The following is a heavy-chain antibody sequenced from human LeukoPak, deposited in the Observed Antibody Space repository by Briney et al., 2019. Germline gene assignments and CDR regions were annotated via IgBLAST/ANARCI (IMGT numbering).Heavy chain of an antibody. CDR3: ARLPLGVVVNGGVWFDP. D-gene: IGHD3-22*01. J-gene: IGHJ5*02. CDR2: IYPGDSDT. CDR1: GYSFTSYW. Sequence: PGESLKISCKGSGYSFTSYWIGWVRQMLGKGLEWMGIIYPGDSDTRYSPSFQGQVTISADKSISTAYLQWSSLKASDTAMYYCARLPLGVVVNGGVWFDPWGQGTLVTVSS. V-gene: IGHV5-51*01.